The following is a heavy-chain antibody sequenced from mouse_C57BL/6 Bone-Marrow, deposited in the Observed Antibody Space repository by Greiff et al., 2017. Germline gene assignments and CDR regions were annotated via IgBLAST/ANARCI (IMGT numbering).Heavy chain of an antibody. CDR3: ARHAGNDY. D-gene: IGHD4-1*01. V-gene: IGHV5-6*01. Sequence: EVNVVESGGDLVKPGGSLKLSCAASGFTFSSYGMSWVRQTPDKRLEWVATISSGGSYTYYPDSVKGRFTISRDNAKNTLYLQMSSLKSEDTAMYYCARHAGNDYWGQGTTLTVSS. CDR1: GFTFSSYG. CDR2: ISSGGSYT. J-gene: IGHJ2*01.